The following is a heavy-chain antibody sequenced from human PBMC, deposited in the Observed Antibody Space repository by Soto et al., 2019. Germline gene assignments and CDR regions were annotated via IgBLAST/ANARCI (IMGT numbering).Heavy chain of an antibody. CDR1: GLTLNSYC. D-gene: IGHD5-18*01. CDR3: ATSPPYSSGI. CDR2: INQDGSAT. V-gene: IGHV3-7*03. J-gene: IGHJ3*02. Sequence: GSLRLTSAATGLTLNSYCMTWVRQAPGRGLELVANINQDGSATHYVDSVKCRFTISISNAKNSLYLQMKSLRAADTAVYYCATSPPYSSGIWGQGTMVPVSS.